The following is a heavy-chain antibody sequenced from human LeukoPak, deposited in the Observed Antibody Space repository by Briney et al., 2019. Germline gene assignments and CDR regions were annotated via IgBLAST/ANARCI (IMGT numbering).Heavy chain of an antibody. D-gene: IGHD2-2*01. CDR2: IYYSGST. CDR3: ARGGSSSNFYVY. Sequence: SETLSLTCTVPGGSISGDYWSWIRQLPGKGLEWLGYIYYSGSTSYNPSLKSRVTISVDTSKNQFSLNLSSVTAADTAVYYCARGGSSSNFYVYWGQGTLVTVSS. J-gene: IGHJ4*02. CDR1: GGSISGDY. V-gene: IGHV4-59*01.